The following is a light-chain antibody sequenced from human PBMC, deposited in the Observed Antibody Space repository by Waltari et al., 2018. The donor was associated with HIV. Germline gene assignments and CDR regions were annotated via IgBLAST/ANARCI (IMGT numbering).Light chain of an antibody. CDR1: SSDVGAYNY. CDR3: SSYADNNRV. J-gene: IGLJ2*01. Sequence: QSALTQPPSASRSPGQSVTISCTGTSSDVGAYNYVSWYQQHPGKAPKLMIYEVNKRPSGVPDRFSGSKYGNTASLTVSGLQAEDEADYYCSSYADNNRVFGGGTKVTVL. V-gene: IGLV2-8*02. CDR2: EVN.